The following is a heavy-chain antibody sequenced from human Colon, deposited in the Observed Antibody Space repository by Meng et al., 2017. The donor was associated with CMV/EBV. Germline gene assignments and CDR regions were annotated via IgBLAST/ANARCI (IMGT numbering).Heavy chain of an antibody. V-gene: IGHV3-53*01. CDR3: ARVGGHYFDSSGYEFAY. Sequence: GSLRLSCAASGFTVNVNFMTWVRQTPGKGLEWVSVIYSGGTTYYADSVKGRFTISRDTSKNTLYLQMNSLRAEDTAVYYCARVGGHYFDSSGYEFAYWGQGTLVTVSS. D-gene: IGHD3-22*01. CDR2: IYSGGTT. J-gene: IGHJ4*02. CDR1: GFTVNVNF.